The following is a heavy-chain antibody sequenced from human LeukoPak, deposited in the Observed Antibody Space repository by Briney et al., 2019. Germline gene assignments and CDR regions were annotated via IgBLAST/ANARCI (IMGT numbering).Heavy chain of an antibody. CDR2: LSDNGGSP. CDR1: GFTFSNYA. CDR3: AKDPETYSSRWFDS. D-gene: IGHD2-21*01. Sequence: LTGGSLRLSCAASGFTFSNYAMSWVRQAPGKGLEWVSSLSDNGGSPYYADSVKGRFTISRDNSKNTLYLHMNSLRVEDTAVYYCAKDPETYSSRWFDSWGQEPWSPSPQ. V-gene: IGHV3-23*01. J-gene: IGHJ5*01.